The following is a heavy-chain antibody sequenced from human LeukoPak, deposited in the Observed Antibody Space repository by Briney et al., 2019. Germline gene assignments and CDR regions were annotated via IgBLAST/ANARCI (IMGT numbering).Heavy chain of an antibody. J-gene: IGHJ3*02. CDR3: ATGGDAFDI. V-gene: IGHV3-23*01. Sequence: PGGSLRLSCAASEFPSSKYAMSWVRQAPGKGLEWVSTITGSGRSTSYAASVKGRFIASRDNSQNTLSLQMNSLRAEDTAVYYCATGGDAFDIWGQGTMVTVSS. CDR1: EFPSSKYA. CDR2: ITGSGRST. D-gene: IGHD1-26*01.